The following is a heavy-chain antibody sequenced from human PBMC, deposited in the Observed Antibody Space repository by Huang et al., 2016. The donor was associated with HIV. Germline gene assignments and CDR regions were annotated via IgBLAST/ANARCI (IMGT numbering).Heavy chain of an antibody. D-gene: IGHD3-22*01. V-gene: IGHV1-69*01. CDR3: ATSTPMLGESGGWSGKVVITENVPYVD. CDR1: GDSFTSLP. J-gene: IGHJ4*02. Sequence: QVHLVQSGAEVKKPGSSVKVSCKASGDSFTSLPINGVQQAPGNGLEWWEGLVPRVVLETYAQKFRGRVTISADESTSTSYMEVSRLRSDDTAMYYCATSTPMLGESGGWSGKVVITENVPYVDWGQGTLVTVSS. CDR2: LVPRVVLE.